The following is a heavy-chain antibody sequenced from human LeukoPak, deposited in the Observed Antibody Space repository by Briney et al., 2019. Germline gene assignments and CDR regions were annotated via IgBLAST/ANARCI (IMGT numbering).Heavy chain of an antibody. J-gene: IGHJ4*02. Sequence: SETLSLTCTVSGVSISSDDYYWSWIRQHPGKGLEWMGYIYYKGSTYYNPSLKSRITISVDTSKNQFSLNLSSVTAADTAVYYCARSYYSVYSLPFDYWGQGTLVTVSS. V-gene: IGHV4-31*03. CDR2: IYYKGST. CDR1: GVSISSDDYY. CDR3: ARSYYSVYSLPFDY. D-gene: IGHD4-11*01.